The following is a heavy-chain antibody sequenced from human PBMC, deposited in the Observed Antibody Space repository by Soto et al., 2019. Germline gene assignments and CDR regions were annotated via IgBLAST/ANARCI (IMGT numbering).Heavy chain of an antibody. CDR2: VTAGGANT. CDR1: GFTFSSYA. CDR3: ARPYSRAYDI. D-gene: IGHD2-15*01. V-gene: IGHV3-23*01. Sequence: EVQLLESGGGLVQPGGSLRLSCAASGFTFSSYAMTWVRQTPGQGLRWVSTVTAGGANTYHADSVKGRFTISRDTSKKTLYLQMNSLRVEDTAIYHCARPYSRAYDIWGQDTMVTVSS. J-gene: IGHJ3*02.